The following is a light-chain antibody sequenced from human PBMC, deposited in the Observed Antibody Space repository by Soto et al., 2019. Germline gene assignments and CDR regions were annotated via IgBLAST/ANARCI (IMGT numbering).Light chain of an antibody. Sequence: DIVLIQSPATLSLSPVERATLSCRASQSVGSYLAWYQHKPSQAHRLXXSDASKRATGIPARFSGSGSETDFTLTISSLEPEDSAVYYCQQRNNWPSLTFGGGTKVDIK. J-gene: IGKJ4*01. V-gene: IGKV3-11*01. CDR3: QQRNNWPSLT. CDR2: DAS. CDR1: QSVGSY.